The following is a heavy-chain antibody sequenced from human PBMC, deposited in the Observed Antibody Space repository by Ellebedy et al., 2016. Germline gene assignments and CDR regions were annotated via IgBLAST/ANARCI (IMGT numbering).Heavy chain of an antibody. CDR2: IYYSGST. V-gene: IGHV4-59*01. J-gene: IGHJ5*02. D-gene: IGHD2-2*01. CDR3: ARDARGLYSTLSSWFYP. Sequence: SETLSLTCPVSGGSISSYYWTWIRQPPGKGLEWIGYIYYSGSTNYNPSLKSRVTISVDTSKNKFSLKLSSVTAADTAVYYCARDARGLYSTLSSWFYPWGQGTLVTVSS. CDR1: GGSISSYY.